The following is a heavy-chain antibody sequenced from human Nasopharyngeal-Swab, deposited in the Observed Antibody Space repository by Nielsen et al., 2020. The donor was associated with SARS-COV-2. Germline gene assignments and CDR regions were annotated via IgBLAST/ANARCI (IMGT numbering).Heavy chain of an antibody. CDR1: GFTFSSYG. CDR3: AKAGRYCSSTSCYRRDWRFAFDI. CDR2: ISYDGSNK. Sequence: GESLKISCAASGFTFSSYGMHWVRQAPGKGLEWVAVISYDGSNKYYADSVKGRFTISRDNTKNSVYLQMNSLRAEDTAVYYCAKAGRYCSSTSCYRRDWRFAFDIWGQGTMVTVSS. D-gene: IGHD2-2*01. J-gene: IGHJ3*02. V-gene: IGHV3-30*18.